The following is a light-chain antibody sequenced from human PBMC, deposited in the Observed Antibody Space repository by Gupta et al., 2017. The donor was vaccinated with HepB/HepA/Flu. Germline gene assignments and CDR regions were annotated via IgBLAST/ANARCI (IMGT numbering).Light chain of an antibody. V-gene: IGKV3D-20*01. J-gene: IGKJ2*01. CDR2: DGS. CDR1: QSLSSSY. CDR3: QQYDRSPGT. Sequence: EIVLTQSPATLSLSPGEGATLSCGAIQSLSSSYLAWFQQKDGRAPRLLIYDGSMRATGIPDRFSGSGSGTDFTLTISRLEPEDFAVYYCQQYDRSPGTFGQGTKLEIK.